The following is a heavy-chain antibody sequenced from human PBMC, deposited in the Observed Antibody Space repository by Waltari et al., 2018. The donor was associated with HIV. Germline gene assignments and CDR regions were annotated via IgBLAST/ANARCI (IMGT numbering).Heavy chain of an antibody. CDR1: GYTFTGYY. J-gene: IGHJ6*02. Sequence: QVQLVQSGAEVKKPGASVKVSCKASGYTFTGYYMHWVRQAPGQGLEWMGRVNPNSCGTNAAQKLQGRVTMTRDTAISTAYMELSRLRSDDTAVYYCARGDVAAGNGMDVWGQGTTVTISS. D-gene: IGHD6-13*01. CDR2: VNPNSCGT. CDR3: ARGDVAAGNGMDV. V-gene: IGHV1-2*06.